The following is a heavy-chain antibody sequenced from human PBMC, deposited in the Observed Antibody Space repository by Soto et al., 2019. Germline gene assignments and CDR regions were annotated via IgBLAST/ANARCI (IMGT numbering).Heavy chain of an antibody. Sequence: SETLSLTCTVSGGSISSYYWSWIRQPAGKGLEWIGRIYTSGSTNYNPSLKSRVTMSVDTSKNQFSLKLSSVTAADTAVYYCARDRGGSLAVAGRYYYGMDVWGQGTTVTVSS. CDR2: IYTSGST. V-gene: IGHV4-4*07. D-gene: IGHD6-19*01. CDR3: ARDRGGSLAVAGRYYYGMDV. J-gene: IGHJ6*02. CDR1: GGSISSYY.